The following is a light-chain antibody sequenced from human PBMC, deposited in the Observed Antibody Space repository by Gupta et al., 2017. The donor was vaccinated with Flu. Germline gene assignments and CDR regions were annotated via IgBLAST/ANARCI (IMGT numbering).Light chain of an antibody. CDR3: HVWDNSSNHLV. Sequence: SYVLTQPPSESVAPGQTATITCGGDNIGNKNVHWYQQKPGQAPVLVVSDESDRPSGIPERFSGSNSGNTDTLTISRVEAGDEADYYGHVWDNSSNHLVFGGGTKLTVL. CDR1: NIGNKN. V-gene: IGLV3-21*02. CDR2: DES. J-gene: IGLJ2*01.